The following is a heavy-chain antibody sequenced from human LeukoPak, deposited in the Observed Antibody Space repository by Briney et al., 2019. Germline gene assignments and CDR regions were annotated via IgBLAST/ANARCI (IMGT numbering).Heavy chain of an antibody. CDR2: IFYSGRT. J-gene: IGHJ3*02. V-gene: IGHV4-59*01. Sequence: SETLSLTCSVSGGSISSYYWNWIRQPPGKGLEWIGYIFYSGRTSYNPSLKSRLTISVDASKNHFSLTLSSVTAADTAVYYCARQEGGFDIWGQGTMVTVSS. CDR1: GGSISSYY. CDR3: ARQEGGFDI.